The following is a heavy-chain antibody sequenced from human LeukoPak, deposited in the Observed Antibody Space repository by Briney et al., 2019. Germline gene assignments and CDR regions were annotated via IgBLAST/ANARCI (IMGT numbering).Heavy chain of an antibody. CDR2: IYGSDDKT. D-gene: IGHD2-15*01. CDR3: AKTQGYYDA. CDR1: GFTFSNYA. Sequence: PGGSLRLSCVASGFTFSNYAMSWLRQAPGKGLELVSGIYGSDDKTVYGDAVKGRFTISRDNSKNTLYLQMNSLRADDTAVYYCAKTQGYYDAWGQGALVTVSS. V-gene: IGHV3-23*01. J-gene: IGHJ5*02.